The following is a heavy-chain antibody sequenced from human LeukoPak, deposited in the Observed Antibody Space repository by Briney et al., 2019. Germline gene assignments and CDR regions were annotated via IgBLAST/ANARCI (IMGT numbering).Heavy chain of an antibody. CDR3: ARHGTVYCSSTSCYNWFDP. V-gene: IGHV4-59*08. CDR1: GGSISSYY. J-gene: IGHJ5*02. Sequence: SETLSLTCTVSGGSISSYYWSWIRQPPGKGLEWIGYIYYSGSTNYNPSLKSRVTISVDTSKNQFSLKLSSVTAADTAVYYCARHGTVYCSSTSCYNWFDPWGQGTLVTVSS. CDR2: IYYSGST. D-gene: IGHD2-2*01.